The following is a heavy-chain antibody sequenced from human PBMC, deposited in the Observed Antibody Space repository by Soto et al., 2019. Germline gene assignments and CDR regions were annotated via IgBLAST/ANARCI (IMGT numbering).Heavy chain of an antibody. J-gene: IGHJ6*02. CDR3: ARAVAGGVYYYYGMDV. CDR1: GGTFSSYA. V-gene: IGHV1-69*12. D-gene: IGHD6-19*01. CDR2: IVPIFGTA. Sequence: QVQLVQSGAEVKKPGSSVKVSCKASGGTFSSYAINWVRQAPGHGLEWMGGIVPIFGTADYAQKFQGRVTITADESTSTAYMELGSLRSEETAVYYCARAVAGGVYYYYGMDVWGQGTTVTVSS.